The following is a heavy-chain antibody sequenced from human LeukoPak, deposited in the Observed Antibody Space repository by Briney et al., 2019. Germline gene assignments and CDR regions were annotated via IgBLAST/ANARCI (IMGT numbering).Heavy chain of an antibody. V-gene: IGHV4-31*03. CDR2: IYYSGST. CDR3: ARGSPYDYIWWSYRPHFFDY. D-gene: IGHD3-16*02. CDR1: GGSISSGGYY. Sequence: PSETLSLTCTVSGGSISSGGYYWSWIRQHPGKGLEWIGYIYYSGSTYYNPSLKSRVTISVDTSKTQFSLKLSSVTAADTAVYYCARGSPYDYIWWSYRPHFFDYWGQGTLVTVSS. J-gene: IGHJ4*02.